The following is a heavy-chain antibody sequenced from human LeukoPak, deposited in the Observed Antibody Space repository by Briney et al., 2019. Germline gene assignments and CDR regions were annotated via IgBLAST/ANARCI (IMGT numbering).Heavy chain of an antibody. CDR1: GGSISSGGYY. Sequence: PSETLSLTCTVSGGSISSGGYYWSWIRQPPGKGLEWIGYIYHSGSTYYNPSLKSRVTISVDRSKNQFSLKLSSVTAADTAVYYCARAVRTTVDAFDIWGQGTMVTVSS. CDR2: IYHSGST. J-gene: IGHJ3*02. V-gene: IGHV4-30-2*01. CDR3: ARAVRTTVDAFDI. D-gene: IGHD4-11*01.